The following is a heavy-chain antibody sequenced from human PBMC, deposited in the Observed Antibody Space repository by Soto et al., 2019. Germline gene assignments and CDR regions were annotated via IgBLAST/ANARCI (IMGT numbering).Heavy chain of an antibody. CDR1: GFTFSSYW. D-gene: IGHD2-15*01. J-gene: IGHJ5*02. CDR2: INSDGSST. CDR3: AREPASYRDCSGGSCLHNWFDP. V-gene: IGHV3-74*01. Sequence: GGSLRLSCAASGFTFSSYWMHWVRQAPGKGLVWVSRINSDGSSTSYADSVKGRFTISRDNAKNTLYLQMNSLRAEDTAVYYCAREPASYRDCSGGSCLHNWFDPWGQGTLVTVSS.